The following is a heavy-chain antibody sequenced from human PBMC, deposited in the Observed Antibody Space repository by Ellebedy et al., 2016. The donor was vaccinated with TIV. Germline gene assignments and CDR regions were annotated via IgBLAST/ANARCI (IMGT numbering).Heavy chain of an antibody. D-gene: IGHD3-10*01. CDR2: MNPNSRRT. CDR1: GYTFTNYD. Sequence: AASVKVSCKASGYTFTNYDINWVRQATGQGLEWMGWMNPNSRRTRCAQKFQGRVTMTRNTSITTAYMELSSLRSEDTAVYYCARGGFYYGSASYYPFDFWGQGTLITVSS. CDR3: ARGGFYYGSASYYPFDF. V-gene: IGHV1-8*01. J-gene: IGHJ4*02.